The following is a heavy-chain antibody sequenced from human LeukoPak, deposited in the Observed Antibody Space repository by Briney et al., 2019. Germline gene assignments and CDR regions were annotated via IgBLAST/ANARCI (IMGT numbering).Heavy chain of an antibody. CDR2: FDPEDGET. V-gene: IGHV1-24*01. D-gene: IGHD2-15*01. Sequence: GASVKVSCKVSGYTPTELSMHWVRQAPGKGLEWMGGFDPEDGETIYAQKFQGRVTMTEDTSTDTAYMELGSLRSEDTAVYYCATAVVVAASHYGMDVWGQGTTVTVSS. CDR3: ATAVVVAASHYGMDV. J-gene: IGHJ6*02. CDR1: GYTPTELS.